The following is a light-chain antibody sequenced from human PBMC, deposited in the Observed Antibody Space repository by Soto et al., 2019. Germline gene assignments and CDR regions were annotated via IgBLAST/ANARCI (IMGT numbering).Light chain of an antibody. CDR3: QQYGSYSSTWT. Sequence: DIQMTQSPSTLSASVGDRVTLTCRASQSISMYLAWYQQKPGKAPKLLIYKVSTLESGVPSRFSGSGSGTEFTLTISSLQPEDFATYYCQQYGSYSSTWTFGQGTKVEIK. CDR1: QSISMY. J-gene: IGKJ1*01. V-gene: IGKV1-5*03. CDR2: KVS.